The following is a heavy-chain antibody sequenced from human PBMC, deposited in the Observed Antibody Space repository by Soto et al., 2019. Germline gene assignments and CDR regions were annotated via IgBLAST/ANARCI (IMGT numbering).Heavy chain of an antibody. V-gene: IGHV4-30-4*01. CDR3: AREDWRGYSYAPSPARGGMDV. CDR1: GGSISSGDYY. J-gene: IGHJ6*02. Sequence: SETLSLTCTVSGGSISSGDYYWSWIRQPPGKGLECIGYIYYSGSTYYNPSLKSRVTISVDTSKNQFSLKLSSVTAADTAVYYCAREDWRGYSYAPSPARGGMDVWGQGTTVTVSS. D-gene: IGHD5-18*01. CDR2: IYYSGST.